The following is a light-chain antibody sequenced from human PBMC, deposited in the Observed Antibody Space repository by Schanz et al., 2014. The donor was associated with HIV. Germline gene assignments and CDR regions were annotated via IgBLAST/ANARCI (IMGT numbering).Light chain of an antibody. CDR1: SSNIGAGYY. Sequence: QSVLTQPPSVSGAPGQRITISCTGSSSNIGAGYYVHWYQQFPGTAPKLIINANSNRPTGIPGRFSGSKSGTSASLAITGLQADDEADYYCSSYTSSSTLEFGGGTKLTVL. CDR3: SSYTSSSTLE. V-gene: IGLV1-40*01. J-gene: IGLJ2*01. CDR2: ANS.